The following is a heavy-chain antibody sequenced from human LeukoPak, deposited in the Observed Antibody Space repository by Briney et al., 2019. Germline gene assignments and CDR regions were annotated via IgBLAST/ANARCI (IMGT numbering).Heavy chain of an antibody. V-gene: IGHV3-13*05. CDR1: GFTFSSYD. J-gene: IGHJ6*04. Sequence: PGGSLRLSCAASGFTFSSYDMHRVRQATGKGLEWVSAIGTAGDPYYPGSVKGRFTISRENAKNSLYLQMNSLRAGDTAVYYCARAGYYGSGSYYYYGMDVWGKGTTVTVSS. CDR3: ARAGYYGSGSYYYYGMDV. CDR2: IGTAGDP. D-gene: IGHD3-10*01.